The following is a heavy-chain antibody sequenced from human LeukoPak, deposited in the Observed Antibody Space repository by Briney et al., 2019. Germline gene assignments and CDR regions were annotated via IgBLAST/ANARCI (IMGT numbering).Heavy chain of an antibody. Sequence: GGSLRLSCAACGFTFSSYPMHWVRQAPGKGLEYVSSILGNGGTTSYANSVKGRFTISRDNSRNTLYLQMGSLRADDMAVYYCTRDGTSGWHFDYWGQGTLVTVSS. J-gene: IGHJ4*02. CDR2: ILGNGGTT. CDR1: GFTFSSYP. D-gene: IGHD6-19*01. V-gene: IGHV3-64*01. CDR3: TRDGTSGWHFDY.